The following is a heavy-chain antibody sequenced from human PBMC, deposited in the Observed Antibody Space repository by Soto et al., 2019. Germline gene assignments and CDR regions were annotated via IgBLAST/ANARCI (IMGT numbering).Heavy chain of an antibody. CDR3: ARARDGYNFLYEPT. J-gene: IGHJ4*02. V-gene: IGHV3-53*01. CDR1: GFTVSNNY. D-gene: IGHD5-12*01. Sequence: QSGGSLRLSGVASGFTVSNNYMSWVRQAPGKGLEWVSVSYSGGSTDYADSVKGRFTISRDNSKNTLYLQMNSLRADDTAVYYCARARDGYNFLYEPTWGQGTLVTVSS. CDR2: SYSGGST.